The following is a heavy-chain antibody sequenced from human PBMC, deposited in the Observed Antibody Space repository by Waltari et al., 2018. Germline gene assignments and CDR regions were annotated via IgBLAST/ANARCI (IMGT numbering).Heavy chain of an antibody. J-gene: IGHJ6*02. D-gene: IGHD1-7*01. Sequence: EVQLXESGGXLIQPXGSLRXSXAVSGFTVISNYMSGVRQAPGKGLXWVSIIYSDXNIXYAXSVKXXVTXSRDNSNXXXYLXINSLRAEDTXVYYCARXDWDFLFYAXDVWGQGP. CDR2: IYSDXNI. V-gene: IGHV3-53*01. CDR1: GFTVISNY. CDR3: ARXDWDFLFYAXDV.